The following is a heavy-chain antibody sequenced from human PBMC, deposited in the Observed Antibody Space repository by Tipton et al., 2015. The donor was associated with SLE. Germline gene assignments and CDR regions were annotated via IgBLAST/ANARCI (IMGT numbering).Heavy chain of an antibody. Sequence: SLRLSCAASGFTFSSYGMHWVRQAPGKGLEWVAFIWYDGSNKNYADSVKGRFTISRDNSKNTLYLQMNSLRAEDTAVYYCARDSTAWGGNAFDIWGQGTMVTVSS. V-gene: IGHV3-33*01. CDR1: GFTFSSYG. J-gene: IGHJ3*02. CDR3: ARDSTAWGGNAFDI. D-gene: IGHD3-16*01. CDR2: IWYDGSNK.